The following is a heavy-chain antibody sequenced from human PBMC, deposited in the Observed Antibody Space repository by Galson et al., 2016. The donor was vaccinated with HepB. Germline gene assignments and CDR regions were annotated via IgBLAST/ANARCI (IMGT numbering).Heavy chain of an antibody. V-gene: IGHV3-33*08. CDR3: ARDVGAAPFDF. CDR2: IWRDGSNE. Sequence: SLRLSCAASGFTFSSSGMHWVRQAPGKGPEWVAVIWRDGSNENYADSVKGRFTISRDNSRNTLYLQMNSLRVEDTAVYYCARDVGAAPFDFWGQGTLVTVSS. D-gene: IGHD1-26*01. J-gene: IGHJ4*02. CDR1: GFTFSSSG.